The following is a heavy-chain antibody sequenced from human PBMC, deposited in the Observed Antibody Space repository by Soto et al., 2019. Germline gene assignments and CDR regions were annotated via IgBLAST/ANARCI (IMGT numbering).Heavy chain of an antibody. D-gene: IGHD5-18*01. CDR2: ISSSGSTI. CDR3: ARRAADSYGPTYFDY. V-gene: IGHV3-11*01. CDR1: GFTFSDYY. Sequence: PGGSLRLSCAASGFTFSDYYMSWIRQAPGKGLEWVSYISSSGSTIYYADSVKGRFTISRDNAKNSLYLQMNSLRAEDTAVYYCARRAADSYGPTYFDYWGQGTLVTVSS. J-gene: IGHJ4*02.